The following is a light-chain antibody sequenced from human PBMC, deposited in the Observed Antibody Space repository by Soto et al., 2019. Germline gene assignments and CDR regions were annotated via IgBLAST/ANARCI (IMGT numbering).Light chain of an antibody. V-gene: IGLV2-14*01. J-gene: IGLJ2*01. CDR3: SSYTSSDTLV. Sequence: QSALTQPASVSGSPGQSITISCTGTSSDVGGYNYVSWYQQHPGKAPKLLIYDVSHRPSGVSNRFSGSKSGNTASLTISGFQAEDEADYYCSSYTSSDTLVFGGATKLTVL. CDR1: SSDVGGYNY. CDR2: DVS.